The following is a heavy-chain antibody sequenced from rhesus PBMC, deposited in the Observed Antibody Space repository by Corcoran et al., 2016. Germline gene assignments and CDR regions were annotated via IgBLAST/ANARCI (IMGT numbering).Heavy chain of an antibody. CDR3: ARSRVVGSFDY. D-gene: IGHD2-21*01. J-gene: IGHJ4*01. V-gene: IGHV2S2*01. CDR1: GFSLSTSGMR. Sequence: QVTLKESGPALVKPTQTLRLTCTFSGFSLSTSGMRVSWIRQPPGKALEWLARIDWDDDKYYSTSLKSRLTISKDTSKNQVVLTRTNMDPVDTATYYCARSRVVGSFDYWGQGVLVTVSS. CDR2: IDWDDDK.